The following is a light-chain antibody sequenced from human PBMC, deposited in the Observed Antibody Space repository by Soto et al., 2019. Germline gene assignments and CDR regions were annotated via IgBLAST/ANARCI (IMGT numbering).Light chain of an antibody. CDR2: DTS. Sequence: EVVITQSPATLSVSPGERATLSCRASQSVSSKLAWYQQRPGQAPRLLIYDTSTRATGIPARFSGSGSGTDFTLTISSLQSEDFALYYCQQYNDWPPITFGQGTKVEI. V-gene: IGKV3-15*01. J-gene: IGKJ1*01. CDR1: QSVSSK. CDR3: QQYNDWPPIT.